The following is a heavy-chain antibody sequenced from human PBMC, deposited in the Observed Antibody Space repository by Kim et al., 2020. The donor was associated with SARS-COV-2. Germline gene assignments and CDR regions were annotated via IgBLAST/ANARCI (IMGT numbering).Heavy chain of an antibody. J-gene: IGHJ5*01. Sequence: DSVKGRSTISRDNFRNTIYLQMNSLRAEDTAIYYCAKDGRGHGDYHWFDSWGQGTLVTVSS. V-gene: IGHV3-23*01. CDR3: AKDGRGHGDYHWFDS. D-gene: IGHD4-17*01.